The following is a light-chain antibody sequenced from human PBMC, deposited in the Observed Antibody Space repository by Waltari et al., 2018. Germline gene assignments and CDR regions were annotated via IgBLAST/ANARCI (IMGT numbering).Light chain of an antibody. J-gene: IGLJ3*02. V-gene: IGLV1-47*01. CDR2: RNN. Sequence: QSVLTQPPSASETTGQRVPFSCSGSSSTIGRHFVYWYQQLPGTAPKLLIYRNNQRPSGVPDRFSVSNSGTSASLAISGLRSEDEADYYCAAWDDSLSGWVFGGGTKLTVL. CDR3: AAWDDSLSGWV. CDR1: SSTIGRHF.